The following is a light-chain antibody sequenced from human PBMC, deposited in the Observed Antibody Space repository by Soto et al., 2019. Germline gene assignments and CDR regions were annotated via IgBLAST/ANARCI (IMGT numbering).Light chain of an antibody. CDR3: QQFHSFPQT. CDR2: AAS. Sequence: GDRVTITCRASQGITSHLAWYQQEPGKAPKLLIYAASTLQSGVPSRFSGSGSGTEFSLTISSLQPEDFATYYCQQFHSFPQTFGQGTKVDI. CDR1: QGITSH. V-gene: IGKV1-9*01. J-gene: IGKJ1*01.